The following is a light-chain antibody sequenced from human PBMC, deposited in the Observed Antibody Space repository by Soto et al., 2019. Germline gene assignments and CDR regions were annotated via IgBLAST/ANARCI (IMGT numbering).Light chain of an antibody. Sequence: LTQPASVSGSPGQSITISCTGTSSDVGGYNYVSWYQHHPGKAPKLMIYDVSNRPSGVSNRFSGSKSGNTASLTISGLQAEDEADYYCSSYTSSSSLGVFGSGTKVTVL. V-gene: IGLV2-14*03. CDR2: DVS. J-gene: IGLJ1*01. CDR3: SSYTSSSSLGV. CDR1: SSDVGGYNY.